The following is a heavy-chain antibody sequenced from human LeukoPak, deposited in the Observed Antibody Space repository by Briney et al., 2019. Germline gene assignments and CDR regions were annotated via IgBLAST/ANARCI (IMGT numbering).Heavy chain of an antibody. CDR1: GFTFSSYS. J-gene: IGHJ5*02. V-gene: IGHV3-21*01. CDR2: ISSSSSYI. CDR3: ARGHRYSSSWYVHGGVRWFDP. D-gene: IGHD6-13*01. Sequence: GGSLRLSCAASGFTFSSYSMNWVRQAPGKGLEWVSSISSSSSYIYYADSVKGRFTISRDNAKNSLYLQMNSLRAEDTAVYYCARGHRYSSSWYVHGGVRWFDPWGQGTLVTVSS.